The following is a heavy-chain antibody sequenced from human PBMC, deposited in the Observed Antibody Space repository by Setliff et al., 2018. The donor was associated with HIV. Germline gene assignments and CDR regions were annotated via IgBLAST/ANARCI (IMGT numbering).Heavy chain of an antibody. D-gene: IGHD1-1*01. CDR3: ARGSSQDIQPGTYFDY. Sequence: ETLSLTCAVYDGPYYPSLKGKYWTRIRQAPGKRLEWIGEVDHFGATSYNPSFLSRVDISVDESNRQFFLKEHSVTAADAAVYFCARGSSQDIQPGTYFDYWGLGIPVTVSS. J-gene: IGHJ4*02. CDR2: VDHFGAT. V-gene: IGHV4-34*01. CDR1: DGPYYPSLKGKY.